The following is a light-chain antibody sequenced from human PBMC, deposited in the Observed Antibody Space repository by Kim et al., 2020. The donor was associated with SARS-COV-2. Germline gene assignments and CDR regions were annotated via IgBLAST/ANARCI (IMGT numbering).Light chain of an antibody. CDR3: QQSYSTPQT. J-gene: IGKJ1*01. CDR2: AAS. V-gene: IGKV1-39*01. Sequence: TSVGDRVTITCRASQTISSYLNWYQQKPGKAPRLLIYAASSLQSGVPSRFSGSGSGTDFSLSISSLQPEDFATYYCQQSYSTPQTFGQGTKVDIK. CDR1: QTISSY.